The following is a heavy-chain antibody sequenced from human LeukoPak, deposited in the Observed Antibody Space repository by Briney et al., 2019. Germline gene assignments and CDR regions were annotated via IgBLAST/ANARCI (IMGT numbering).Heavy chain of an antibody. D-gene: IGHD5-18*01. Sequence: SETLSLTCTVSGGSINSYYWSWIRQPPGKGLQWIGCIHYSGSTYYNPSLKSRVTISVDTSKNQFSLKLSSVTAADTAVYYCARLGYSYGQEFDYWGQGTLVTVSS. V-gene: IGHV4-59*04. CDR2: IHYSGST. J-gene: IGHJ4*02. CDR1: GGSINSYY. CDR3: ARLGYSYGQEFDY.